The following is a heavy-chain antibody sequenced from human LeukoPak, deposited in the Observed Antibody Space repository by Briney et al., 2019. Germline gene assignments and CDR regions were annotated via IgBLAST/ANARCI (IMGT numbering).Heavy chain of an antibody. D-gene: IGHD5-12*01. CDR3: ARGSGVRYYMDV. J-gene: IGHJ6*03. CDR2: ISYDGSNK. Sequence: GRSLRLSCAASGSTFSSYAMHWVRQAPGKGLEWVAVISYDGSNKYYADSVKGRFTISRDNSKNTLYLQMNSLRAEDTAVYYCARGSGVRYYMDVWGKGTTVTVSS. V-gene: IGHV3-30*01. CDR1: GSTFSSYA.